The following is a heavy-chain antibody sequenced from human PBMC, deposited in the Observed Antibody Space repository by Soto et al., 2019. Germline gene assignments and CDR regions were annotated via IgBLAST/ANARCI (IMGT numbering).Heavy chain of an antibody. D-gene: IGHD3-3*01. J-gene: IGHJ4*02. CDR3: AAAGRYDFCSGYYDS. Sequence: QMQLVQSGPEVKKPGTSVKVSCKASGLTFTSSAVQWVRQARGQRREWLGWIVVGSGNTNYAQKFQERVTITRDMSTSTADMERSSLRSEATSVYYCAAAGRYDFCSGYYDSWGQGTLVTVSS. CDR2: IVVGSGNT. CDR1: GLTFTSSA. V-gene: IGHV1-58*01.